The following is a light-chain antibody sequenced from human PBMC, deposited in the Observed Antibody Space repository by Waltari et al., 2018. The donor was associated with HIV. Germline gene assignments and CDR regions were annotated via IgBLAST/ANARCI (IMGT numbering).Light chain of an antibody. J-gene: IGLJ3*02. CDR2: RDN. V-gene: IGLV1-47*01. CDR3: AAWDDSLSGLWV. CDR1: SFNVGRNF. Sequence: QSVLTQPPSASGTPGQRATISCSGSSFNVGRNFVSWYQQVPGTAPKVLIFRDNQRPSGVPDRCSGSKSGASASLAISGLRSEDEADYYCAAWDDSLSGLWVFGGGTKLTVL.